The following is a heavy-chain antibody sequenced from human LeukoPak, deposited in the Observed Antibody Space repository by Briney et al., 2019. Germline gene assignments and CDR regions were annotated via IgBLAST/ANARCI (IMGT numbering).Heavy chain of an antibody. J-gene: IGHJ6*02. D-gene: IGHD6-13*01. CDR3: ARQVAGSSPYYYYYGMDV. CDR2: IYPGDSDT. CDR1: GYNVTSYW. V-gene: IGHV5-51*01. Sequence: GESLKVSCKGSGYNVTSYWIGGGRQLPGKGLEWMGIIYPGDSDTRYSPSFQGQVTISADKSISTAYLQWSSLKASDTAMYYCARQVAGSSPYYYYYGMDVWGQGTTVTVSS.